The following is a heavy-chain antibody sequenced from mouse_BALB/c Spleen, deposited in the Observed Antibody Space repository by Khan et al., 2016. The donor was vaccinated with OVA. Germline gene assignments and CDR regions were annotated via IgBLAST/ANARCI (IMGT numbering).Heavy chain of an antibody. J-gene: IGHJ1*01. CDR2: IYPSDNYT. CDR1: GYTFTSYW. D-gene: IGHD2-4*01. V-gene: IGHV1-69*02. CDR3: ARRGDYDRYFDV. Sequence: VQLQQPGAELVKPGASVKLSCKASGYTFTSYWMHWVKLRPGQGLEWIGEIYPSDNYTNYNQKFKGKATLTVDKSSSTAYMQLSSLTSEDSAVYYCARRGDYDRYFDVWGAGTTVTVSS.